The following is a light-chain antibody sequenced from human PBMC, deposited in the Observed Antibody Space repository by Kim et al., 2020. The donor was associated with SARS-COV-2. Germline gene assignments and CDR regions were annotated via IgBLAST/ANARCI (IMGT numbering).Light chain of an antibody. J-gene: IGKJ1*01. CDR2: AAS. V-gene: IGKV1-39*01. Sequence: ASVGDRVSIACRASQNINTFLTWLQQTPGKAPQLRIYAASGLVSGVPARFSGIGSGTDFTLTISSLQPEEFATFYCQQTYNTPRTFGQGTKVDIK. CDR3: QQTYNTPRT. CDR1: QNINTF.